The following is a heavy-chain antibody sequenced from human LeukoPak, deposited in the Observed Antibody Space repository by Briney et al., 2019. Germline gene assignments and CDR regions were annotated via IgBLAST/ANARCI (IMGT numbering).Heavy chain of an antibody. D-gene: IGHD3-9*01. J-gene: IGHJ4*02. CDR2: INLNSGGR. CDR1: GYTYTGYY. Sequence: GASVKVSCKASGYTYTGYYMHWVRQAPGQGLEWMGWINLNSGGRNDAQKFQDRVTMTRDTSISTAYMELSRLRSGDTAVYYCARSPDILTGENFDFWGQGTLVTVSS. CDR3: ARSPDILTGENFDF. V-gene: IGHV1-2*02.